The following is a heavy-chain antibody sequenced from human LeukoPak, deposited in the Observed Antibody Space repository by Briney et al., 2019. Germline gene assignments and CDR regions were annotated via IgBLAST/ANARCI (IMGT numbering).Heavy chain of an antibody. Sequence: SCXXXXYTFTXXGISWVRQAPGQGLEWMGWISAYNGNTNYAQKLQGRVTMTTDTSTSTAYMELRSLRSDDTAVYYCARDRGVAYYYESDYWGQGTLVTVSS. V-gene: IGHV1-18*01. CDR3: ARDRGVAYYYESDY. J-gene: IGHJ4*02. CDR2: ISAYNGNT. CDR1: XYTFTXXG. D-gene: IGHD3-22*01.